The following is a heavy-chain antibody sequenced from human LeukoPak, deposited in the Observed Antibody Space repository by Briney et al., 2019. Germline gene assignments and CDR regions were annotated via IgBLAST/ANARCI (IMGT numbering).Heavy chain of an antibody. Sequence: ASVKVSCKAPGSTFTGYYIHWVRQAPGQGLEWMGWINPSSGGTNYAQKFQGRVTMTRDTSISTAYMELSRLRSDDTAVYYCAREGRGWAFDIWGQGTMVTVSS. J-gene: IGHJ3*02. V-gene: IGHV1-2*02. D-gene: IGHD2-15*01. CDR3: AREGRGWAFDI. CDR2: INPSSGGT. CDR1: GSTFTGYY.